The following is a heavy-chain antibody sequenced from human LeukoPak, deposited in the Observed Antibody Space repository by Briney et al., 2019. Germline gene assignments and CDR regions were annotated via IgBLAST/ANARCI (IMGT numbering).Heavy chain of an antibody. CDR3: AXVGXXXVPAXXREFDY. V-gene: IGHV3-23*01. J-gene: IGHJ4*02. Sequence: GGSLRLSCAASGFTFSSYAMSWVRQAPGKGLEWVSAISGSGGSTYYADSVKGRFTISRDNSKNTLYLQMNSLRAEDTAVYYCAXVGXXXVPAXXREFDYWGQGTLVTV. CDR2: ISGSGGST. D-gene: IGHD2-2*03. CDR1: GFTFSSYA.